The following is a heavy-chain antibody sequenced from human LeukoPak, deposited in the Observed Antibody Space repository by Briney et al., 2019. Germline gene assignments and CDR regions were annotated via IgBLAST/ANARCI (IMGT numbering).Heavy chain of an antibody. CDR3: ARHPGPYYYGSGSPNWFDP. V-gene: IGHV4-39*01. Sequence: SETLSLTCTVSGGSISSSSYYWGWIRQPPGKGLEWIGSIYYSGSTYYNPSLKSRVTISVDTSKNQFSLKLSSVTAADTAAYYCARHPGPYYYGSGSPNWFDPWGQGTLVTVSS. CDR2: IYYSGST. CDR1: GGSISSSSYY. J-gene: IGHJ5*02. D-gene: IGHD3-10*01.